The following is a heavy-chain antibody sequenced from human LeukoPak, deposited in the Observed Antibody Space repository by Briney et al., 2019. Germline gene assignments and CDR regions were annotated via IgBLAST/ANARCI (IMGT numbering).Heavy chain of an antibody. CDR3: ARHRYFDY. Sequence: GAPLKTSCKASGTRFNTFWTAWGRRMPGKGLGWMGIIYPGESDTRYSTSFQGQVTISADKSFSTAYWKWNSRKARELAMYYCARHRYFDYWGQGTLVTVSS. V-gene: IGHV5-51*02. CDR1: GTRFNTFW. CDR2: IYPGESDT. J-gene: IGHJ4*02.